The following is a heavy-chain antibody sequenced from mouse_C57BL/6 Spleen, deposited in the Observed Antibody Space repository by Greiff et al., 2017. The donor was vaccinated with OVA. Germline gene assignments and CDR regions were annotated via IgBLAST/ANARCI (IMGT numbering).Heavy chain of an antibody. D-gene: IGHD1-1*01. CDR2: ISSGSSTI. Sequence: EVKVVESGGGLVKPGGSLKLSCAASGFTFSDYGMHWVRQAPEKGLEWVAYISSGSSTIYYADTVKGRFTISRDNAKNTLFLQMTSLRSEDTAMYYCAGGYYYGSSYVPFDYWGQGTTLTVSS. V-gene: IGHV5-17*01. CDR3: AGGYYYGSSYVPFDY. CDR1: GFTFSDYG. J-gene: IGHJ2*01.